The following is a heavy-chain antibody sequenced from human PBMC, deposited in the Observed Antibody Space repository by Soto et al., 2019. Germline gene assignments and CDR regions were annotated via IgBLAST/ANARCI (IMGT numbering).Heavy chain of an antibody. J-gene: IGHJ4*02. CDR2: MSGSGGST. D-gene: IGHD3-22*01. CDR3: AKGYNYDSTGHYSARESSFDY. V-gene: IGHV3-23*01. CDR1: GHALHSYS. Sequence: GGSMRLSCVVSGHALHSYSMSWVSQAPGKGLEWVSAMSGSGGSTYYAASVKGRFTISRDNSKNALSLQMNSLRAEDTAVYYCAKGYNYDSTGHYSARESSFDYWGQGTLVTVSS.